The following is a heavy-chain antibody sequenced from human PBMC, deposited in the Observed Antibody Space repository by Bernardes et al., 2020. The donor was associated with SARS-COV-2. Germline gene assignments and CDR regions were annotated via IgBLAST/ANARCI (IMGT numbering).Heavy chain of an antibody. J-gene: IGHJ6*02. V-gene: IGHV1-24*01. CDR2: FDPEDGET. Sequence: ASVKVSCKVSGYTLTELSMHWVRQAPGKGLEGMGGFDPEDGETIYAQKFQGRVTMTEDTSTDTAYMELSSLRSEDTAVYYCATGWTIFGVVTSYYYYYGMVVWAQAATVALPS. CDR1: GYTLTELS. CDR3: ATGWTIFGVVTSYYYYYGMVV. D-gene: IGHD3-3*01.